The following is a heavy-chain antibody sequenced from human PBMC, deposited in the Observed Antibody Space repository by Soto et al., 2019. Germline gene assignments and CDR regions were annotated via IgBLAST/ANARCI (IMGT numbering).Heavy chain of an antibody. CDR2: IYYTGVT. CDR1: GDSITSSY. V-gene: IGHV4-59*01. D-gene: IGHD1-26*01. Sequence: SETLSLTCSVSGDSITSSYWSWIRQPPGKGLEYIGYIYYTGVTNYNPSLNNRVTMSLDTSKNQLSLNLNSVTAADTAVYYCAKTARELASWGQGILVTVSS. CDR3: AKTARELAS. J-gene: IGHJ4*02.